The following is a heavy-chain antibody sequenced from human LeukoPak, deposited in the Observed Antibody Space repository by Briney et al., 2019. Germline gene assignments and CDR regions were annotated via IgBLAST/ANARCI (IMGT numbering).Heavy chain of an antibody. J-gene: IGHJ6*03. V-gene: IGHV3-21*01. D-gene: IGHD4-17*01. CDR1: GFTFSSYS. Sequence: PGGSLRLSCAASGFTFSSYSMNWVRQAPGKGLEWVSSISSSSSYIYYADSVKGRFTISRDNAKNSLYLQMNSLRAEDTAVYYCAREKGYDDYVGGDYYYYYMDVWGKGTTVTISS. CDR3: AREKGYDDYVGGDYYYYYMDV. CDR2: ISSSSSYI.